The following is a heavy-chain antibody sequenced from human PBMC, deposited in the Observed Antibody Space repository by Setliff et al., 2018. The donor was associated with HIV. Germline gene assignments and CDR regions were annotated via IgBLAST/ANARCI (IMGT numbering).Heavy chain of an antibody. CDR1: GDSVSSSPYY. CDR3: ARKGSSSRSQEYYYDF. CDR2: FDSTGSP. J-gene: IGHJ4*02. Sequence: SETLSLTCSVSGDSVSSSPYYWSWIRQPAGKGLEWIGRFDSTGSPDYNPSLKSRVTISVDTSKNQFSLKLNSVTALDTAVYYCARKGSSSRSQEYYYDFWGQGTLVTVS. D-gene: IGHD6-13*01. V-gene: IGHV4-61*10.